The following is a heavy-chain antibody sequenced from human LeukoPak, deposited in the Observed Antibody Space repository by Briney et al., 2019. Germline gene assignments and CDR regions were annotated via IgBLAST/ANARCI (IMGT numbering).Heavy chain of an antibody. CDR3: AFSKDGGNSASDY. Sequence: GGSLRLSCTTSGFTFSSYYMHWVRQAPGKGLEWVAVVHDDGDTKYYVDSVKGRFTISRDNSKNTLYLQMNSLRAEDTAVYYCAFSKDGGNSASDYWGQGTLVTVSS. V-gene: IGHV3-30*02. CDR2: VHDDGDTK. CDR1: GFTFSSYY. D-gene: IGHD4-23*01. J-gene: IGHJ4*02.